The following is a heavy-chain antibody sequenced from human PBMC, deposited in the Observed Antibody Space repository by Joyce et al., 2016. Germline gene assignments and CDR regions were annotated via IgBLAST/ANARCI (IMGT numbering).Heavy chain of an antibody. Sequence: EVFLVESGGDLIQPGGSLRMSCSASGFSVRHNYMTWVRQAPGKGLEGLSGMHNNGDTFDADSVTGRFIVSRDNSKNTLYLQMNNLRSEDTAVYYCARDVGLGALDVWGQGTTVIVAS. J-gene: IGHJ6*02. CDR3: ARDVGLGALDV. CDR1: GFSVRHNY. CDR2: MHNNGDT. V-gene: IGHV3-53*01.